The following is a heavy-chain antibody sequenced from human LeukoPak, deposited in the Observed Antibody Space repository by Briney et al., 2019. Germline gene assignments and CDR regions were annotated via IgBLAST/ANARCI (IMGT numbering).Heavy chain of an antibody. D-gene: IGHD3-3*01. CDR1: GYSISSGYY. J-gene: IGHJ4*02. V-gene: IGHV4-38-2*01. Sequence: PSETLSLTCADSGYSISSGYYWGWIRQPPGKGLEWIGSIYHSGSTYYNPSLKSRVTISVDTSKNQFSLKLSSVTAADTAVYYCARQEGTYYDFWSGYSHPYFDYWGQGTLVTVSS. CDR2: IYHSGST. CDR3: ARQEGTYYDFWSGYSHPYFDY.